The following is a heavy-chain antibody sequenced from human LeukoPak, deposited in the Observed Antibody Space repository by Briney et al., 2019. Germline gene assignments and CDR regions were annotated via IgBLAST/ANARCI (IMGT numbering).Heavy chain of an antibody. CDR2: ISSSGNSM. V-gene: IGHV3-48*03. Sequence: GGSLRLSCAASGFTFSTYEMNWVRQASGKGLEWLSYISSSGNSMYYADSVKGRFTVSRDNAKKSLYLQMNSLRAEDTAVYYCARVFTSGFDPWGQGTLVTVST. CDR1: GFTFSTYE. J-gene: IGHJ5*02. D-gene: IGHD2/OR15-2a*01. CDR3: ARVFTSGFDP.